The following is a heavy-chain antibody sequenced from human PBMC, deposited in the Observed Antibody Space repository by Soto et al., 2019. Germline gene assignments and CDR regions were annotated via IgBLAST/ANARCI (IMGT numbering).Heavy chain of an antibody. CDR1: GFTFSTCS. CDR3: ARTYYDFWSGCWRWFGP. J-gene: IGHJ5*02. V-gene: IGHV3-21*04. Sequence: GGSLRLSCAASGFTFSTCSMNWVRQAPGKGLEWVSSISGSSRNMYYADSVKGRFTISRDNAKNSLYLQMNSLRAEDTAVYYCARTYYDFWSGCWRWFGPWGQGTLVTVSS. D-gene: IGHD3-3*01. CDR2: ISGSSRNM.